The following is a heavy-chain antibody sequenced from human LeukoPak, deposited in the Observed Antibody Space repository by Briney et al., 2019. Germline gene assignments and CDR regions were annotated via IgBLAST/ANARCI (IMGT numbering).Heavy chain of an antibody. D-gene: IGHD2-15*01. Sequence: ASVKVSCKASGCTFSSYGISWVRQAPGQGLEWMGWISAYNGNTNYAQKLQGRVTMTTDTSTSTAYMELRSLRSDDTAVYYCARTYCSGGSCYSFDYWGQGTLVTVSS. CDR1: GCTFSSYG. CDR3: ARTYCSGGSCYSFDY. CDR2: ISAYNGNT. V-gene: IGHV1-18*01. J-gene: IGHJ4*02.